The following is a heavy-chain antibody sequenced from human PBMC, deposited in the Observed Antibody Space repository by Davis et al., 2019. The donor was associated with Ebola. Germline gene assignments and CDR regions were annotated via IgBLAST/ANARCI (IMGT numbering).Heavy chain of an antibody. D-gene: IGHD3-22*01. Sequence: PGGSLRLSCAASGFTFSAYAMHWVRQAPGKGLEWVAIVSSDGGTKYYADSLKGRFTISRDTSQNTLYLQMSTLRREDTALYYCAKDGPVPTYYHSSGYSLAIDHWGRGTVVTVSS. CDR1: GFTFSAYA. V-gene: IGHV3-30-3*01. CDR2: VSSDGGTK. J-gene: IGHJ4*02. CDR3: AKDGPVPTYYHSSGYSLAIDH.